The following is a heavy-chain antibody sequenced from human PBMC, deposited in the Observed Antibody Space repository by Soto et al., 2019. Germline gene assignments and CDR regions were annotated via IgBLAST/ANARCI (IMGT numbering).Heavy chain of an antibody. Sequence: QVQLVQSGAEVKKPGSSVKVSCKASGGTFSSYAISWVRQAPGQWLEWMGGIIPIFGTANYAQKFQGRVTITADESTSTAYMELSSLRSEDTAVYYCARTSDVDTAMVPYYGMDVWGQGTTVTVSS. CDR3: ARTSDVDTAMVPYYGMDV. CDR1: GGTFSSYA. D-gene: IGHD5-18*01. J-gene: IGHJ6*02. CDR2: IIPIFGTA. V-gene: IGHV1-69*01.